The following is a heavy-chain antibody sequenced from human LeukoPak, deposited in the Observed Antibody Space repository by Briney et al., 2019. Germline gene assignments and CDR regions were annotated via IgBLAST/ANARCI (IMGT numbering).Heavy chain of an antibody. Sequence: ASVKVSCKASGYTFTSYDINWVRQATGQGLEWMGWMNPNSGNTGYAQKFQGRVTMTRNTSISTAYMELSSLRSEDTAVYYCVRGSGYYYYYYGMDVWGQGTTVTVSS. CDR1: GYTFTSYD. CDR3: VRGSGYYYYYYGMDV. D-gene: IGHD3-22*01. J-gene: IGHJ6*02. CDR2: MNPNSGNT. V-gene: IGHV1-8*01.